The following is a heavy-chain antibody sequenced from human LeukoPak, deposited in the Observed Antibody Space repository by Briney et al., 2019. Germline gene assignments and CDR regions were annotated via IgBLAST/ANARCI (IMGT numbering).Heavy chain of an antibody. Sequence: GGSLRLSCAASGFTFSDYYMSWIRQAPGKGLEWVSYISSSGSTIYYADSVKGRFTISRDNAKNSLYLQMNSLRAEDTAVYYCARDLSCSSTSCPLDYWGQGTLVTVSS. CDR2: ISSSGSTI. V-gene: IGHV3-11*04. J-gene: IGHJ4*02. CDR3: ARDLSCSSTSCPLDY. D-gene: IGHD2-2*01. CDR1: GFTFSDYY.